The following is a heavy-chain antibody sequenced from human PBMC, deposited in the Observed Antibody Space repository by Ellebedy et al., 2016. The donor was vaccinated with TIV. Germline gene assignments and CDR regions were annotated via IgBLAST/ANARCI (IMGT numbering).Heavy chain of an antibody. D-gene: IGHD3-22*01. J-gene: IGHJ5*02. CDR3: ARDREDYYDRSGYQGWFDP. CDR1: GGSISSYY. Sequence: MPSETLSLTCTVSGGSISSYYWSWIRQPPGKGLEWIGYIYYSGRTNYNPSLTSRVTISVDTSKNQFSLKLSSVTAADTAVYYCARDREDYYDRSGYQGWFDPWGQGTLVTVSS. V-gene: IGHV4-59*01. CDR2: IYYSGRT.